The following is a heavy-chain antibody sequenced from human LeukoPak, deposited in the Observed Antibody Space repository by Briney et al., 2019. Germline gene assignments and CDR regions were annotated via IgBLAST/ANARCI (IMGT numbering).Heavy chain of an antibody. D-gene: IGHD2-2*01. CDR1: GYTFTSYD. CDR2: MNPNSGNT. V-gene: IGHV1-8*01. CDR3: ARDRGYQLPHGYYYYYGMDV. J-gene: IGHJ6*02. Sequence: GASVKVSCKASGYTFTSYDINWVRQATGQGLEWMGWMNPNSGNTGYAQKFQGRVTMTRNTSISTAYMELSSLRSEDTAVYYCARDRGYQLPHGYYYYYGMDVWGQGTTVTVSS.